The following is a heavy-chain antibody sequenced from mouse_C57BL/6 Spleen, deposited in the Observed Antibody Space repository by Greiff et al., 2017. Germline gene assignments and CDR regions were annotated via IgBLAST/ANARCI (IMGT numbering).Heavy chain of an antibody. D-gene: IGHD2-4*01. CDR3: ARRDYDGGYFDV. CDR2: ISSGSSII. Sequence: EVKLVESGGGLVKPGGSLKLSCAASGFTFSDYGMHWVRQAPEKGLEWVAYISSGSSIIYYADTVKGRITISRDNAKNTLFLQMTSLRSEDTAMYYCARRDYDGGYFDVWGTGTTVTVSS. V-gene: IGHV5-17*01. J-gene: IGHJ1*03. CDR1: GFTFSDYG.